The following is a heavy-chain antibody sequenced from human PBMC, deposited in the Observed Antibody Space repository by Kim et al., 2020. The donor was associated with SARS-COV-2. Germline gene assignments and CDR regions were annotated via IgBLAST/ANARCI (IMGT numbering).Heavy chain of an antibody. Sequence: ASVKVSCKASGYTFTSYGISWVRQAPGQGLEWMGWISAYNGNTNYAQKLQGRVTMTTDTSTSTAYMELRSLRSDDTAVYYCARHRIAVAGTRYYYYGMDVWGQGTTVTVSS. CDR1: GYTFTSYG. V-gene: IGHV1-18*01. D-gene: IGHD6-19*01. CDR3: ARHRIAVAGTRYYYYGMDV. CDR2: ISAYNGNT. J-gene: IGHJ6*02.